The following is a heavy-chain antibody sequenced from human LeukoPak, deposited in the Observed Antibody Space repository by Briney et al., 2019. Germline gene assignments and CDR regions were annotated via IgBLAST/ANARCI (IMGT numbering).Heavy chain of an antibody. CDR3: ARVTENEYYDFWSGYAHYYYYMDV. CDR2: VIPILGTT. J-gene: IGHJ6*03. D-gene: IGHD3-3*01. V-gene: IGHV1-69*05. Sequence: SVKVSCKASGTTFSRSAISWVRQAPGQGLEWIGGVIPILGTTNYAQKFQDRVSITTDESTSTAYMELSSLRSEDTAVYYCARVTENEYYDFWSGYAHYYYYMDVWGKGTTVTVSS. CDR1: GTTFSRSA.